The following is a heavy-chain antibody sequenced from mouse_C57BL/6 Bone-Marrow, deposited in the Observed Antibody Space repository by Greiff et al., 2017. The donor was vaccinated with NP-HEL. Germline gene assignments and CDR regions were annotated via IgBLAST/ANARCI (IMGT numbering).Heavy chain of an antibody. CDR1: GYTFTSYW. CDR3: ARRWGFATVVIDY. V-gene: IGHV1-64*01. D-gene: IGHD1-1*01. J-gene: IGHJ2*01. CDR2: IHPNSGST. Sequence: QVQLQQPGAELVKPGASVKLSCKASGYTFTSYWMHWVKQRPGQGLEWIGMIHPNSGSTNYNEKFKSKATLTVDKSSSTAYMQLSSLTSEDSAVYYCARRWGFATVVIDYWGQGTTLTVSS.